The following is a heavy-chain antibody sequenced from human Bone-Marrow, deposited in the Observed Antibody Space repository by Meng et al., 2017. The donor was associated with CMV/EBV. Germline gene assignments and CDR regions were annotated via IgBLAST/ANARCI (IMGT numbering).Heavy chain of an antibody. CDR3: ARESSTSWSGDAFDI. J-gene: IGHJ3*02. CDR1: GGSISSSSYY. Sequence: SETLSLTCTVSGGSISSSSYYWGWIRQPPGKGLEWIGSIYYSGSTYYNPSLKSRVTISVDTSKNQFSLKLRSVTAADTAVYYCARESSTSWSGDAFDIWGQGTMVTVSS. CDR2: IYYSGST. D-gene: IGHD2-2*01. V-gene: IGHV4-39*07.